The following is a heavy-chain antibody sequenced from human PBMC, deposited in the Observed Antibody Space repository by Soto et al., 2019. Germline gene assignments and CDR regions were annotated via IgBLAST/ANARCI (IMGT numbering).Heavy chain of an antibody. CDR3: AHAGDYDLLTFDH. Sequence: QITLKESGPTLERPAQTLTLTCGFSGFSLSSYGMGVAWIRQPPGKALEWLALIYWDDDKRYSPSLKDRLAISKDTSSNQVVLTITNMDPGDTATYFCAHAGDYDLLTFDHWGPGTLVTVSS. CDR1: GFSLSSYGMG. V-gene: IGHV2-5*02. CDR2: IYWDDDK. J-gene: IGHJ4*02. D-gene: IGHD4-17*01.